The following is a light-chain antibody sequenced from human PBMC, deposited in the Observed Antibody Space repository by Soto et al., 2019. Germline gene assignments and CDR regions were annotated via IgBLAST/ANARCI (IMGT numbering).Light chain of an antibody. CDR2: EVS. V-gene: IGLV2-14*01. CDR3: SSYTSNSALYV. J-gene: IGLJ1*01. Sequence: QSALTQPASVSGSPGQSITISCSGTRSDVGSFNYVSWYQQHPGKAPKLMIYEVSDRPSGVSNRFSGSKSGNTASLTISGLQAEDEADYYCSSYTSNSALYVFGTGTKVTVL. CDR1: RSDVGSFNY.